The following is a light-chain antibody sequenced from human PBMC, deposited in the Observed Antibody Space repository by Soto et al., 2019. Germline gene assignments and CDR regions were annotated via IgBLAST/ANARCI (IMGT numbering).Light chain of an antibody. J-gene: IGLJ1*01. Sequence: QSVLTQPPSASGSPGQSVTVSCTGSSSDIGDYNFVSWYQQHPGKAPKLIIYEVKKRPSGVPDRFPASKSGNTASLTVSGLQAEDEADYYCSSYAGNNNFVFGSGTKVTVL. CDR1: SSDIGDYNF. CDR3: SSYAGNNNFV. CDR2: EVK. V-gene: IGLV2-8*01.